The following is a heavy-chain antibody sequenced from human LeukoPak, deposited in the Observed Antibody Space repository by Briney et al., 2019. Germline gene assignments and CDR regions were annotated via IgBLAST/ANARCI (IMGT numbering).Heavy chain of an antibody. CDR1: GFTFDDYA. Sequence: GGSLRLSCAASGFTFDDYAMHWVRQAPGKGLEWVSGISWNSGSIGYADSVKGRFTISRDNAKNSLYLQMNSLRAEDTAVYYCARDRYFRAVDYWGQGTLVTVSS. CDR3: ARDRYFRAVDY. D-gene: IGHD3-10*01. V-gene: IGHV3-9*01. J-gene: IGHJ4*02. CDR2: ISWNSGSI.